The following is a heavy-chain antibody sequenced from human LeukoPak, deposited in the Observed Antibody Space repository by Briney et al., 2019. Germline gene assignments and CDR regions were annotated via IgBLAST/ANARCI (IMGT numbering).Heavy chain of an antibody. Sequence: SETLSLTCTVSGGSISSYYWSWIRQPPGKGLEWIGYIYCSGSTNYNPSLKSRVTISVDTSKNQFSLKLSSATAADTAVYYCARARGLYDFWSGYSYYFDYWGQGTLVTVSS. CDR2: IYCSGST. CDR1: GGSISSYY. D-gene: IGHD3-3*01. J-gene: IGHJ4*02. V-gene: IGHV4-59*01. CDR3: ARARGLYDFWSGYSYYFDY.